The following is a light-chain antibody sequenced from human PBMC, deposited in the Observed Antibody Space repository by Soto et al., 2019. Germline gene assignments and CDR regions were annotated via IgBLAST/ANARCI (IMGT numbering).Light chain of an antibody. CDR3: QQYGSSPLT. CDR1: QSVSSSS. V-gene: IGKV3-20*01. Sequence: EIVLTQSPGTLSLSPGERATLSCRASQSVSSSSLAWYQHQPGQAPRLLVYGASSRATGIPDRFSGSGSGTDFTLTIRRMETEDFAMYYCQQYGSSPLTFGQGTKVDIK. J-gene: IGKJ1*01. CDR2: GAS.